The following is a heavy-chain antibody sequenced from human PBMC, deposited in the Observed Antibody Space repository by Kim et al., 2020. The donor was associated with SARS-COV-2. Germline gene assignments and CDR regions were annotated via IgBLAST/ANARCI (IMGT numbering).Heavy chain of an antibody. V-gene: IGHV3-48*02. J-gene: IGHJ3*02. CDR3: ARDRLYSGSYYAFDI. Sequence: DSVKGRFTISRDNAKNSLYLQMNSLRDEDTAVYYCARDRLYSGSYYAFDIWGQGTMVTVSS. D-gene: IGHD1-26*01.